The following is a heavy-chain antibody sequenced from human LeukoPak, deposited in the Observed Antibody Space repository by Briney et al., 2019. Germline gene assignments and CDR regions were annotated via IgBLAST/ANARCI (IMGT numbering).Heavy chain of an antibody. J-gene: IGHJ4*02. CDR1: GRTFSTSG. V-gene: IGHV3-21*06. D-gene: IGHD1-14*01. CDR2: FGPTCSTR. Sequence: GGSLRLSCTASGRTFSTSGVNLVRQAAGKGQEWVASFGPTCSTRYHADSIKGRFTISRDNATNFLYLQMNSLRAESTAVYYCATETNGRHYDYWGQGTLLTVSS. CDR3: ATETNGRHYDY.